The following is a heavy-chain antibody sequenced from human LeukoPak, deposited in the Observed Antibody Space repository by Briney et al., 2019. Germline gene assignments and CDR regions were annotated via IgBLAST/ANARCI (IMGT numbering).Heavy chain of an antibody. D-gene: IGHD4-4*01. V-gene: IGHV4-31*03. CDR2: IYYTGST. J-gene: IGHJ4*02. CDR3: ARVTGYSNYAPFDY. Sequence: SETLSLTCTVSGGSISSGGYSWSWIRQHPGKGREWIGYIYYTGSTYYSPSLKSRVTISVDTAKNQLSRALSAVTARETAVYYCARVTGYSNYAPFDYWGQGTLVTVSS. CDR1: GGSISSGGYS.